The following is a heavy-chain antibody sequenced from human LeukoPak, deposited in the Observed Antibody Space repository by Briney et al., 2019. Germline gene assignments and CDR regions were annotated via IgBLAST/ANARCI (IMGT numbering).Heavy chain of an antibody. CDR2: INHSGST. CDR3: ARGIVDQHRAFDYYMDV. D-gene: IGHD1-26*01. V-gene: IGHV4-34*01. Sequence: PSETLSLTCAVYGGSFSGYYWSWIRQPPGKGLEWIGEINHSGSTNYNPSLKSRVTISVDTSKNQFSLKLSSETAADTAVYYCARGIVDQHRAFDYYMDVWGKGTTVTVSS. CDR1: GGSFSGYY. J-gene: IGHJ6*03.